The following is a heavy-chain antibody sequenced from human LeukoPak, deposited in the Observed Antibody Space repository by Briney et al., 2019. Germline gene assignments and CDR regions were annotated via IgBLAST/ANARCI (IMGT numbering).Heavy chain of an antibody. CDR1: GGSFSGYY. CDR2: INHSGST. CDR3: ARGEATGYFDY. J-gene: IGHJ4*02. D-gene: IGHD5-12*01. Sequence: SETLSLTCAVYGGSFSGYYWSWTRQPPGKGLEWIGEINHSGSTNYNPSLKSRVTISVDTSKNQFSLKLSSVTAADTAVYYCARGEATGYFDYWGQGTLVTVSS. V-gene: IGHV4-34*01.